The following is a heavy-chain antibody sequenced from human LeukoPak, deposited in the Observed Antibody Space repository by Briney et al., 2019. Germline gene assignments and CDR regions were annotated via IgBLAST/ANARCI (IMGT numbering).Heavy chain of an antibody. CDR1: GYTFITYG. CDR3: ARGGSGGVTYYFDY. J-gene: IGHJ4*02. V-gene: IGHV1-18*01. CDR2: ISAYNGNT. D-gene: IGHD3-16*01. Sequence: ASVNVSCKASGYTFITYGISWVRQAPGQGLEWMGWISAYNGNTNYAQKLQGRVTMTTDTSTSTAYMELRSLRSDDTAVYYCARGGSGGVTYYFDYWGQGTLVTVSS.